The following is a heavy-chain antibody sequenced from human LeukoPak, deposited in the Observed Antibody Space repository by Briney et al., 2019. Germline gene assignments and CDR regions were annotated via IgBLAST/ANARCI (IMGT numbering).Heavy chain of an antibody. J-gene: IGHJ4*02. CDR3: ARDRNIAAAGTGY. CDR1: GGTFSIYT. CDR2: IIPILGTA. D-gene: IGHD6-13*01. Sequence: SVKVSCKASGGTFSIYTISWLRKSIGQGLEWMGRIIPILGTANYAQKFQGRVTITADKSTSTASMELSSLRSEDTAVYYCARDRNIAAAGTGYWGQGTLVTVSS. V-gene: IGHV1-69*08.